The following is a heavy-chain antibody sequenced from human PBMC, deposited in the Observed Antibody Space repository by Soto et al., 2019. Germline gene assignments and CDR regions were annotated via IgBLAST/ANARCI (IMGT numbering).Heavy chain of an antibody. Sequence: PGGSLRLSCAASGFTFSSYWMSWVRQAPGKGLEWVANIKQDGSEKYYVDSVKGRFTISRDNAKNSLYLQMNSLRAEDTAVYYCARVRLGYCSSTSCGPPFRFDPWGQGTLVTVSS. CDR1: GFTFSSYW. V-gene: IGHV3-7*03. CDR3: ARVRLGYCSSTSCGPPFRFDP. D-gene: IGHD2-2*01. CDR2: IKQDGSEK. J-gene: IGHJ5*02.